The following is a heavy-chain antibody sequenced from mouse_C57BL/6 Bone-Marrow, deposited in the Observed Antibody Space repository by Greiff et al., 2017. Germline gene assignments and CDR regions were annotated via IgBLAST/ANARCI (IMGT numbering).Heavy chain of an antibody. J-gene: IGHJ4*01. CDR1: GYTFTSYW. Sequence: VQLQQPGAELVRPGSSVKLSCKASGYTFTSYWMDWVKQRPGQGLEWIGNIYPSDSETHYNQKFKDKATLTVDKSSSTAYMQLSSLTSEDSAVYYCARAAQADAMDYWGQGTSVTVSS. V-gene: IGHV1-61*01. D-gene: IGHD3-2*02. CDR2: IYPSDSET. CDR3: ARAAQADAMDY.